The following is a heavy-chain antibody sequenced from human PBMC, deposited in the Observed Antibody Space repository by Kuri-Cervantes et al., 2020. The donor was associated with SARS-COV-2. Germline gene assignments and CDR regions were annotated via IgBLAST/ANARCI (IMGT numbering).Heavy chain of an antibody. CDR2: IYTSGST. J-gene: IGHJ4*02. D-gene: IGHD3-22*01. V-gene: IGHV4-4*07. CDR3: ARDADSSGSLDY. CDR1: GGSISSYY. Sequence: GSLRLSCTVSGGSISSYYWSWIRQPPGKGLEWIGRIYTSGSTNYNPSLKSRVTMSVDTSKNQFSLKLSSVTAADTAVYYCARDADSSGSLDYWGQGTLVTVSS.